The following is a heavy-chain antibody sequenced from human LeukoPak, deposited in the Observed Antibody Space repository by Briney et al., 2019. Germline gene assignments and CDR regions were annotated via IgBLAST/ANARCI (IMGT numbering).Heavy chain of an antibody. CDR1: GYTFTSYD. Sequence: ASVKVSCKASGYTFTSYDINWVRQATGQGLEWMGWMNPNSGNTGYAQKFQGRVTITTDESTSTAYMELSSLRSEDTAVYYCARGYGKTYYYYMDVWGKGTTVTVSS. CDR2: MNPNSGNT. V-gene: IGHV1-8*01. J-gene: IGHJ6*03. D-gene: IGHD4-17*01. CDR3: ARGYGKTYYYYMDV.